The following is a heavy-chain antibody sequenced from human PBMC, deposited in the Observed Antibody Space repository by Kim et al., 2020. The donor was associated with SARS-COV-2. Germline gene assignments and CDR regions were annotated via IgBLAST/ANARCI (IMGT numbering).Heavy chain of an antibody. V-gene: IGHV3-13*01. D-gene: IGHD1-26*01. Sequence: TYYPGSVKGRFPSSRENAKNSLYLQMNSLRAGDTAVYYCARASDGGAPDYWGQGTLVTVSS. CDR3: ARASDGGAPDY. J-gene: IGHJ4*02. CDR2: T.